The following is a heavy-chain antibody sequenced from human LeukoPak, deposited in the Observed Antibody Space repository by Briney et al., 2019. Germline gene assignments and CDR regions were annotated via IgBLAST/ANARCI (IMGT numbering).Heavy chain of an antibody. CDR1: GGSISSYY. D-gene: IGHD3-3*01. CDR2: IYYSGST. Sequence: ASETLSLTCTVSGGSISSYYWSWIRQPPGKGLEWIGYIYYSGSTNYNPSLKSRVTISVDTSKNQFSLKLSSVTAADTAVYYCARGVQVDFWSGYYHPGAFDIWGQGTMVTVSS. V-gene: IGHV4-59*01. J-gene: IGHJ3*02. CDR3: ARGVQVDFWSGYYHPGAFDI.